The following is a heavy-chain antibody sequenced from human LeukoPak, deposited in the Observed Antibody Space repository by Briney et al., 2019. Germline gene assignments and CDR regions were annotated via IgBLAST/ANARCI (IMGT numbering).Heavy chain of an antibody. Sequence: GGSLSLSXAASRFSFSSYAMSWVRQAPGKGLEWVSAISGSGGSTYYADSVKGRFTILRDNSKNTLYLQMNSLRAEDTAVYYCAKDGRDGYNYWDYWGQGTLVAVSS. CDR3: AKDGRDGYNYWDY. CDR2: ISGSGGST. CDR1: RFSFSSYA. J-gene: IGHJ4*02. D-gene: IGHD5-24*01. V-gene: IGHV3-23*01.